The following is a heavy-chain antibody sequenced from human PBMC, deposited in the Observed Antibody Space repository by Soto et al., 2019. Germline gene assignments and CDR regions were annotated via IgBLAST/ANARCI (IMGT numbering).Heavy chain of an antibody. CDR3: AIDYSNYYYYGMDV. Sequence: SVKVSFKASGGTFSSYAISWVRQTPGQGLEWMGGIIPIFGTANYAQKFQGRVTITADKSTSTAYMELSSLRPEDTAVYYCAIDYSNYYYYGMDVWGQGTTVTVSS. J-gene: IGHJ6*02. CDR2: IIPIFGTA. CDR1: GGTFSSYA. V-gene: IGHV1-69*06. D-gene: IGHD4-4*01.